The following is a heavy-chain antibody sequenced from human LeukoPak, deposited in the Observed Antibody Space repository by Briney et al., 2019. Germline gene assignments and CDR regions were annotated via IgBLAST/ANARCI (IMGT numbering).Heavy chain of an antibody. Sequence: ASVKVSCKASGYTFTSHYMHWVRQAPGQGLEWMGWINPNSGDTNYAQKFQGRVTMTRDTSISTAYMELSRLRSDDTAVYYCARDTSSSWGYYYYYYGMGVRGQGTTVTVSS. J-gene: IGHJ6*02. V-gene: IGHV1-2*02. CDR3: ARDTSSSWGYYYYYYGMGV. D-gene: IGHD6-13*01. CDR2: INPNSGDT. CDR1: GYTFTSHY.